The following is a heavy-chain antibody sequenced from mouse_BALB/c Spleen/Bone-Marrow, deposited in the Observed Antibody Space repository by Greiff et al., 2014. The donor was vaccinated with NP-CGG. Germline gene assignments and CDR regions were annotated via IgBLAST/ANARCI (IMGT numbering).Heavy chain of an antibody. J-gene: IGHJ4*01. Sequence: EVQLQQSGPELVKPGASVKMSCKASGYTFTSYIMHWVKQKPGQGLEWIGYSNPYNDGTKYNEKFKGKATLTSDKSSSTAYMELSSLTSEDSAVYYCARRWLPYAMDYWGQGTSVTVSS. CDR3: ARRWLPYAMDY. CDR1: GYTFTSYI. V-gene: IGHV1-14*01. D-gene: IGHD2-3*01. CDR2: SNPYNDGT.